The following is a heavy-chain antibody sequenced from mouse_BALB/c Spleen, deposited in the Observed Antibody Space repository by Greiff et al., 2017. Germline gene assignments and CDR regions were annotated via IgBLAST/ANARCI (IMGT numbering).Heavy chain of an antibody. D-gene: IGHD2-4*01. CDR2: ISYSGST. Sequence: VHVKQSGPGLVKPSQSLSLTCTVTGYSITSDYAWNWIRQFPGNKLEWMGYISYSGSTTYNPSLKSRISITRDTSKNQFFLQLNSVTTEDTATYYCARLYDYDAYAMDYWGQGTSVTVSA. V-gene: IGHV3-2*02. CDR3: ARLYDYDAYAMDY. J-gene: IGHJ4*01. CDR1: GYSITSDYA.